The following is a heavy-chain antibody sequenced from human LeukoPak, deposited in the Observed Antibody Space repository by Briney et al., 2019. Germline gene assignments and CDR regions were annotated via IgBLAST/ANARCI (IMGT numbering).Heavy chain of an antibody. Sequence: GGSLRLSCAASGFTFSSYWMTWVRQAPGKGLEWVGFIRSQIYGGTPEYAASVKGRFTISRDDSEGVAYLQMNSLKTEDTVVYYCTRDQTPYYWGQGTLVTVSS. V-gene: IGHV3-49*04. CDR2: IRSQIYGGTP. CDR3: TRDQTPYY. CDR1: GFTFSSYW. J-gene: IGHJ4*02.